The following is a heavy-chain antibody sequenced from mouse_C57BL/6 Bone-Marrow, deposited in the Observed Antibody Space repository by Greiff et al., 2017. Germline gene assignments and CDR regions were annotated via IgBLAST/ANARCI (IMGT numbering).Heavy chain of an antibody. CDR3: ARGYSNYYY. CDR2: MHPNGGSP. V-gene: IGHV1-64*01. Sequence: VQLQQPGAELVKPGASVKLSCKASGYTFTNYWMHWVKQRPGQGLEWIGMMHPNGGSPDYNEKFKSEATLSVDKSSRTAYMELSSLTSEDSAVYYCARGYSNYYYWGQGTTLTASS. CDR1: GYTFTNYW. D-gene: IGHD2-5*01. J-gene: IGHJ2*01.